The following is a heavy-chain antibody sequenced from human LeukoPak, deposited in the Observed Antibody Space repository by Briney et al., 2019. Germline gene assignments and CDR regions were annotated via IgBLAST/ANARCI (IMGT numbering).Heavy chain of an antibody. Sequence: SETLSLTCAVYGGSFSGYYWSWIRQPPGKGLEWIGEINHSGSTNYNPSLKSRVTISVDKSKNQFSLKLSSVTAADTAVYYCARGLYYDSSGYQDYWGQGTLVTVSS. V-gene: IGHV4-34*01. J-gene: IGHJ4*02. CDR2: INHSGST. CDR3: ARGLYYDSSGYQDY. CDR1: GGSFSGYY. D-gene: IGHD3-22*01.